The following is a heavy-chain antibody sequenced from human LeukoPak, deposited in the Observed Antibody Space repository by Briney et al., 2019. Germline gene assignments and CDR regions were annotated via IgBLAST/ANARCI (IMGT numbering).Heavy chain of an antibody. Sequence: GGSLRLSCEASGFTFNTYAMTWVRQAPGKGLEWVSAISGSGGDTYYADSVKGRFTISRDNSKNTLYLLLNSLRADDTAVYYCAKTVDYYYMDVWGKGTTVTVSS. V-gene: IGHV3-23*01. CDR2: ISGSGGDT. J-gene: IGHJ6*03. CDR1: GFTFNTYA. CDR3: AKTVDYYYMDV.